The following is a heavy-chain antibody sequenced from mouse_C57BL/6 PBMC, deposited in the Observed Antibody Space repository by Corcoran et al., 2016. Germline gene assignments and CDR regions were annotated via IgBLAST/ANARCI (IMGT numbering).Heavy chain of an antibody. CDR1: GYTFTDYY. CDR3: ARWAYYGRSYVGF. V-gene: IGHV1-26*01. Sequence: EVQLQQSGPELVKPGASVKISCKASGYTFTDYYMNWVKQSHGKSLEWIGDINPNNGGTSYNQKFKGKATLTVDKSSSTAYMELRSLTSEDSAVYYCARWAYYGRSYVGFWGQGTTFTVSS. D-gene: IGHD1-1*01. J-gene: IGHJ2*01. CDR2: INPNNGGT.